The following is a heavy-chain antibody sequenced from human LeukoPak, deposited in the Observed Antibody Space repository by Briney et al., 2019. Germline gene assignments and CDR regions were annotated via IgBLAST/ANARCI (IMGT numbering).Heavy chain of an antibody. D-gene: IGHD6-19*01. CDR2: ISGSGGST. CDR3: AKTFIAVAGTGFFDY. J-gene: IGHJ4*02. Sequence: GGSLRLSCAASGFTFSSYAMGWVRQAPGRGLEWVSAISGSGGSTYYADSVKGRFTISRDNSKNTLYLQMNSLRAEDTAVYYCAKTFIAVAGTGFFDYWGQGTLVTVSS. V-gene: IGHV3-23*01. CDR1: GFTFSSYA.